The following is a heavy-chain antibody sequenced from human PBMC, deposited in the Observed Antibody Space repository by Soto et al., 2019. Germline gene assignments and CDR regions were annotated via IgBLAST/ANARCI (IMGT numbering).Heavy chain of an antibody. CDR2: ISYDGSNK. CDR3: AREGTRQLGNDY. V-gene: IGHV3-30-3*01. D-gene: IGHD6-13*01. Sequence: GGSLRLSCAASGFTFSSYAMHWVRQAPGKGLEWVAVISYDGSNKYYADSVKGRFTISRDNSKNTLYLQMNSLRAEDTAVYYCAREGTRQLGNDYWGQGTLVTVSS. CDR1: GFTFSSYA. J-gene: IGHJ4*02.